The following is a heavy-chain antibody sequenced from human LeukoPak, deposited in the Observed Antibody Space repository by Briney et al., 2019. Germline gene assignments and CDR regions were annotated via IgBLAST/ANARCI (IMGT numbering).Heavy chain of an antibody. D-gene: IGHD4-23*01. Sequence: PGGSLRLSCAASGFTFSSYAMSWVRQAPGKGLEWVSAISGSGGSTYYADSVKGRFTISRDNSKNTLYLQMNSLRAEDTAVYYCARQFTSGNSYYYYYYMGVWGKGTTVTVSS. CDR1: GFTFSSYA. J-gene: IGHJ6*03. V-gene: IGHV3-23*01. CDR2: ISGSGGST. CDR3: ARQFTSGNSYYYYYYMGV.